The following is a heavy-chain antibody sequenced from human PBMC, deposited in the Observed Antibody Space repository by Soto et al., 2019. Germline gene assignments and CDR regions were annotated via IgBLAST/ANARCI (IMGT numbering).Heavy chain of an antibody. V-gene: IGHV3-7*01. CDR1: GFTFSSYC. Sequence: WGSLRLSCSASGFTFSSYCMSWVRQAPGKGLEWVANIKQDGSEKYYVDSVKGRFTISRDNAKNSLYLQMNSLRAEDTAVYYCARDRYSYYDFWSGSLPYYYYGMDVWGQRTTVTVSS. CDR3: ARDRYSYYDFWSGSLPYYYYGMDV. D-gene: IGHD3-3*01. CDR2: IKQDGSEK. J-gene: IGHJ6*02.